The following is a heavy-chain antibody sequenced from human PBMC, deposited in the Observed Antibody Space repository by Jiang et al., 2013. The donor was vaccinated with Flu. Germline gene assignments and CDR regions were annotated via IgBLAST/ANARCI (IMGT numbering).Heavy chain of an antibody. J-gene: IGHJ4*02. V-gene: IGHV4-31*02. CDR1: GYY. Sequence: GYYWSWIRQHPGKGLEWIGYIYYSGSTYYNPSLKSRVTISVDTSKNQFSLKLSSVTAADTAVYYCASLENYYDSSGYYYTFDYWGQGTLVTVSS. CDR3: ASLENYYDSSGYYYTFDY. CDR2: IYYSGST. D-gene: IGHD3-22*01.